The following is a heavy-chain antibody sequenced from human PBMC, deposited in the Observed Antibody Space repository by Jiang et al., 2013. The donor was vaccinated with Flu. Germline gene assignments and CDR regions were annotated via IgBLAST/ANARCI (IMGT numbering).Heavy chain of an antibody. CDR1: GGSISSTRDY. CDR3: ARHKWDSRQYYFDY. D-gene: IGHD1-26*01. Sequence: GSGLVKPSETLSLICTVSGGSISSTRDYWGWIRQPPGKGLEWIGTIFHSGSTYYNPSLTSRVTISEDTSKNQFSLKLSSVTAADTAVYYCARHKWDSRQYYFDYWGQGTLVTVSS. J-gene: IGHJ4*02. V-gene: IGHV4-39*01. CDR2: IFHSGST.